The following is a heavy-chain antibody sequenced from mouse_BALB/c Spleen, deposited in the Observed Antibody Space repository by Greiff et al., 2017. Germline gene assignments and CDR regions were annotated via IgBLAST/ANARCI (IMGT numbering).Heavy chain of an antibody. V-gene: IGHV2-6-5*01. CDR2: IWGGGST. J-gene: IGHJ2*01. D-gene: IGHD2-14*01. Sequence: VQLQESGPGLVAPSQSLSITCTVSGFSLTDYGVSWIRQPPGKGLEWLGVIWGGGSTYYNSALKSRLSISKDNSKSQVFLKMNSLQTDDTAMYYCAKQRNYRYDEGNYFDYWGQGTTLTVSS. CDR3: AKQRNYRYDEGNYFDY. CDR1: GFSLTDYG.